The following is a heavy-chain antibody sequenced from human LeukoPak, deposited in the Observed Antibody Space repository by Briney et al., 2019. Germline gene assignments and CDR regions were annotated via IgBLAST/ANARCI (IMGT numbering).Heavy chain of an antibody. V-gene: IGHV1-8*01. CDR3: ARKWILWFGELYVEAFDI. J-gene: IGHJ3*02. D-gene: IGHD3-10*01. CDR1: GYTFTSYD. CDR2: MNPNSGNT. Sequence: GASVKVSCKASGYTFTSYDINWVRQATGQGPEWMGWMNPNSGNTGYAQKFQGRVTMTRNTSISTAYMELSSLRSEDTAVYYCARKWILWFGELYVEAFDIWGQGTMVTVSS.